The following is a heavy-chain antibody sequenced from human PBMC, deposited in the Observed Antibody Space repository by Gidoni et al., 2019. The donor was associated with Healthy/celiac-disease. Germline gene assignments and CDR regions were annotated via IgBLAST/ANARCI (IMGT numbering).Heavy chain of an antibody. D-gene: IGHD3-10*01. CDR2: INAGNGNT. J-gene: IGHJ3*02. V-gene: IGHV1-3*01. CDR1: GYTFTSYS. CDR3: AREGSGSDYYGSGSYGI. Sequence: QVQLVQSGAELNTPGAPVKVSCKASGYTFTSYSMHWVRQAPGQRLEWMGWINAGNGNTKYSQKFQGRVTITRDTSASTAYMELSSLRAEDTAVYYCAREGSGSDYYGSGSYGIWGQGTMVTVSS.